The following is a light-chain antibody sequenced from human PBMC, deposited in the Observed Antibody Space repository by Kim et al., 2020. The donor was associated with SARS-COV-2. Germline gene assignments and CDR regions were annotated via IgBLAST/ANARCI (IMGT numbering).Light chain of an antibody. CDR1: TGAVTSGHY. V-gene: IGLV7-46*01. CDR3: FLSYSGAWM. CDR2: DTN. Sequence: QAVVTQEPSLTVSPGGTVTLTCGSSTGAVTSGHYPYWFQQKPGQAPRTLIYDTNNRHSWTPARFSGSLLGGKAALTLSGAQPEDEADYYCFLSYSGAWMFGGGTQLTVL. J-gene: IGLJ3*02.